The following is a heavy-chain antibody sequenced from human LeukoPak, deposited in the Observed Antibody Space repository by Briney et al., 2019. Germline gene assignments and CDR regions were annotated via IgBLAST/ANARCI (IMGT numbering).Heavy chain of an antibody. V-gene: IGHV4-34*01. CDR3: ARANPKPLDY. CDR1: GGSFSGYY. J-gene: IGHJ4*02. CDR2: INHSGST. Sequence: SETLSLTCAVYGGSFSGYYWSWIRQPPGKGLEWIGEINHSGSTNHNPSLKSRVTISVDTSKNQFSLKLSSVTAADTAVYYCARANPKPLDYWGQGTLVTVSS.